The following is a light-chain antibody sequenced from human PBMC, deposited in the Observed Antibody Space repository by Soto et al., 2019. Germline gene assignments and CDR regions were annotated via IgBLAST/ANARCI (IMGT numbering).Light chain of an antibody. CDR2: EVS. V-gene: IGLV2-14*01. CDR1: SSDVGGYKY. CDR3: SSYTSSSTVV. J-gene: IGLJ2*01. Sequence: QSALTQPASVSGSPGQSITISCTGTSSDVGGYKYVSWCQQNPGKAPKLMIYEVSNRPSGVSNRFSGSKSGNTASLTISGLQAEDEADYYCSSYTSSSTVVFGGATKLTVL.